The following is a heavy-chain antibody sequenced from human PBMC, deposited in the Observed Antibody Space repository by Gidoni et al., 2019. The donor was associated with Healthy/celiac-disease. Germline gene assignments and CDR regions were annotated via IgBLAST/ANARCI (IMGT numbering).Heavy chain of an antibody. J-gene: IGHJ4*02. CDR2: IWYDGSNK. Sequence: QVQLVESGGGVVQPGRSLRLSCAASGFTFSSYGMHWVRQAPGKGLEWVALIWYDGSNKYYGDSVKGRFTISRDNSKITLYLQMNSLRAEDTAVYYCARTVRLAYCGGDCYSPLDYWGQGTLVTVSS. D-gene: IGHD2-21*02. V-gene: IGHV3-33*01. CDR1: GFTFSSYG. CDR3: ARTVRLAYCGGDCYSPLDY.